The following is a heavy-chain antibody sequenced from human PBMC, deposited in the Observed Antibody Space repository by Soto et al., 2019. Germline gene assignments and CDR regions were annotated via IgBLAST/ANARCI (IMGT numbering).Heavy chain of an antibody. Sequence: SETLSLTCAVYGGAFSGYYWSWIRQPPGKGLEWIGEINHSGSTNYNPSLKSRVTLSVDTSKNQFSLKLSSVTAADTDVYYCARWRVVEYCSSTSCYDYMDVWGKGTTVTVSS. J-gene: IGHJ6*03. CDR2: INHSGST. CDR3: ARWRVVEYCSSTSCYDYMDV. D-gene: IGHD2-2*01. CDR1: GGAFSGYY. V-gene: IGHV4-34*01.